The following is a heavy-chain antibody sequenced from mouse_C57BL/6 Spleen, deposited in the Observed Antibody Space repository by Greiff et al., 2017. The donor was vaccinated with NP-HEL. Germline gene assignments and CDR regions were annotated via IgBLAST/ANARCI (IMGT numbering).Heavy chain of an antibody. CDR3: ARGSNYGLDY. J-gene: IGHJ2*01. V-gene: IGHV5-17*01. CDR1: GFTFSDYG. D-gene: IGHD2-5*01. Sequence: EVKRVESGGGLVKPGGSLKLSCAASGFTFSDYGMHWVRQAPEKGLEWVAYISSGSSTIYYADTVKGRFTISRDNAKNTLFLQMTSLRSEDTAMYYCARGSNYGLDYWGQGTTLTVSS. CDR2: ISSGSSTI.